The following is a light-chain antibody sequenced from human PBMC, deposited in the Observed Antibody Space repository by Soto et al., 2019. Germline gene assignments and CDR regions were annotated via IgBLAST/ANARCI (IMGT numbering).Light chain of an antibody. CDR1: QSVGNN. V-gene: IGKV3-20*01. CDR3: QQYGPSLIT. J-gene: IGKJ5*01. CDR2: DAS. Sequence: ETVLTQSPGTLSLSPGERDTLSCRASQSVGNNLAWYQQRPGQAPTLLISDASTRATGIPDRFSGSGSGTDFTLTISRLEPEDYALYYCQQYGPSLITFGQGTRLEIK.